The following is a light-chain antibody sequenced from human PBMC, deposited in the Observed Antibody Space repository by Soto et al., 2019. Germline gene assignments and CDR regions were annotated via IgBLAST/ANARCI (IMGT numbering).Light chain of an antibody. V-gene: IGKV3-15*01. CDR1: QSVSSN. Sequence: EIVMTQSPATLSVSRGERATLSCRASQSVSSNLAWYQQKPGQAPSLLIYGASTRATGIPARFSGSGSGTEFTLTISSLQSEEFAVYYCQQYNNWPPWTFGQGTKVEIK. J-gene: IGKJ1*01. CDR3: QQYNNWPPWT. CDR2: GAS.